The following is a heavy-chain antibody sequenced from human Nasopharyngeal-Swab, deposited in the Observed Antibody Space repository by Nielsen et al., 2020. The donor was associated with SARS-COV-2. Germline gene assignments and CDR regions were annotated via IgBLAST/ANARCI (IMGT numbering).Heavy chain of an antibody. Sequence: WIRQPPVKGLEWIGYIYYSGSTYYNPSLKSRVTISVDTSKNQFSLKLSSVTAADTAVYYCARGRKQQLVLRWFDPWGQGTLVTVSS. V-gene: IGHV4-31*02. CDR3: ARGRKQQLVLRWFDP. CDR2: IYYSGST. J-gene: IGHJ5*02. D-gene: IGHD6-13*01.